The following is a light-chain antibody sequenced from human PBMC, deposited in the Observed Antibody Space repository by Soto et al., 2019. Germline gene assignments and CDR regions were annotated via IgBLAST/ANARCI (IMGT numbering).Light chain of an antibody. J-gene: IGKJ1*01. CDR3: MQALQTPPWT. Sequence: DIVMTQSPLSLPVTPGEPACISCRSSQSLLHSNGYNYLDWYLQKPGQSPQLLIYLGSNRASGVPDRFSGSGSGTEFTLKISRVEAEDVGVYYCMQALQTPPWTFGQGTKVEIK. V-gene: IGKV2-28*01. CDR1: QSLLHSNGYNY. CDR2: LGS.